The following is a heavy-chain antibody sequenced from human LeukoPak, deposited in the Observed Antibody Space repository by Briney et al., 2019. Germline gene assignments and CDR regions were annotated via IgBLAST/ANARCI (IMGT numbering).Heavy chain of an antibody. V-gene: IGHV4-38-2*02. J-gene: IGHJ4*02. D-gene: IGHD2-15*01. CDR1: GYSISSGYY. CDR3: ARVVASTSIDS. Sequence: SETLSLTCTVSGYSISSGYYWGWIRQPPGKGLEWIGSIFHTGSVYYNPSLKSRVTILVDTSKNQFSLELTSVTAADTALYYCARVVASTSIDSWGQGTLVTVSS. CDR2: IFHTGSV.